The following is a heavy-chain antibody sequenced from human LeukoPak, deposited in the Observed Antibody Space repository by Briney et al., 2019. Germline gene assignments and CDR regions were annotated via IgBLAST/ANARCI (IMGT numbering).Heavy chain of an antibody. CDR3: ARGEVPPHYFDY. V-gene: IGHV1-69*13. CDR2: IIPIFGTA. J-gene: IGHJ4*02. CDR1: GGTFSSYA. Sequence: GASVKVSCKASGGTFSSYAISWVRQAPGQGLEWMGGIIPIFGTANYAQKFQGRVTITADESTNTAYVELSSLRSEDTAVYYCARGEVPPHYFDYWGQGTLVTVS.